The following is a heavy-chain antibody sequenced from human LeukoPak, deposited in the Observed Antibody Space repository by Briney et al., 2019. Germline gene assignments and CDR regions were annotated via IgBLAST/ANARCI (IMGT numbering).Heavy chain of an antibody. Sequence: ASVKVSCTASGYTFTSFGISWVRQASGQGLEWLGWISTYKRNIIYAQKLQGRVTMTTDTSTSTAYMELRSLRSDDTAVYYCARDSDSSGYYFDYWGQGTLVTVSS. V-gene: IGHV1-18*01. CDR1: GYTFTSFG. D-gene: IGHD3-22*01. CDR2: ISTYKRNI. CDR3: ARDSDSSGYYFDY. J-gene: IGHJ4*02.